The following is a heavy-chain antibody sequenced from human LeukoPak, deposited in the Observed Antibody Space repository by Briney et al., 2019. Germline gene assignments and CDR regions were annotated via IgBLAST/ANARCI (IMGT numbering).Heavy chain of an antibody. CDR1: GFTFSSYW. D-gene: IGHD6-19*01. CDR2: IKQDGSER. J-gene: IGHJ4*02. Sequence: PGGSLRLSCAASGFTFSSYWMSWVRQAPGKGLEWVANIKQDGSERYYVDSVKGRFTISRDNSKNTLYLQMSSLRTEDTAIYYCAKDVVPDSGWDLDYWGQGTLVTVSS. V-gene: IGHV3-7*03. CDR3: AKDVVPDSGWDLDY.